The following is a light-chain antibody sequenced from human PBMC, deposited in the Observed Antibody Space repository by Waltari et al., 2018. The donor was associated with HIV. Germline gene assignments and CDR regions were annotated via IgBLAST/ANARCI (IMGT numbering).Light chain of an antibody. J-gene: IGKJ4*01. CDR1: QSVGNS. Sequence: EIVLPQSPVPLSLSPGERATLSCRASQSVGNSLAWYQQKPGQTPRLLIYDASNRASGIPARFSGSGSGTDFTLTISSLEPGDFAVYYCQQRTDWLLTFGGGTNLEIK. CDR2: DAS. V-gene: IGKV3-11*01. CDR3: QQRTDWLLT.